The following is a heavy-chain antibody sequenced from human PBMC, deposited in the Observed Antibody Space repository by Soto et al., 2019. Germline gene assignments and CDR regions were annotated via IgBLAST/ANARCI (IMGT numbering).Heavy chain of an antibody. V-gene: IGHV1-3*01. J-gene: IGHJ6*02. CDR2: INAGNGNT. CDR3: AREGLLPYYYYGMDV. D-gene: IGHD2-15*01. Sequence: ASVKVSCKASGYTFTSYAMHWVRQAPGQRLEWMGWINAGNGNTKYSQKFQGRVTITRDTSASTAYMELSSLRSDDTAVYYCAREGLLPYYYYGMDVWGQGTTVTVSS. CDR1: GYTFTSYA.